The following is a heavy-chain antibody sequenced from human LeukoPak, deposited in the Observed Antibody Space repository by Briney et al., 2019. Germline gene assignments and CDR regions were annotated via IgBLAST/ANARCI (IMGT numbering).Heavy chain of an antibody. CDR3: ARDRLGLRQQLVFDY. V-gene: IGHV1-3*01. D-gene: IGHD6-13*01. CDR2: INAGNGNT. CDR1: GYTFTSYA. Sequence: GASVKVSCKASGYTFTSYAMHWVRQAPGQRLEWMGWINAGNGNTKYSQKFQGRVTITRDTSASTAYMELSSLRSEDTAVYYCARDRLGLRQQLVFDYWGQGTLVTVSS. J-gene: IGHJ4*02.